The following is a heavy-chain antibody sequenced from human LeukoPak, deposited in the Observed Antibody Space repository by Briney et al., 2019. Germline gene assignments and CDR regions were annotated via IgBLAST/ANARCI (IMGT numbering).Heavy chain of an antibody. CDR2: ISASGGST. Sequence: GGSLRLSCAASGFTFSNVWMNWVRQAPGKGLEWVSSISASGGSTYYADSVKGRFTISRDNLKNTLHLQMNSLRAEDTAVYYCPRGSSGPDYWGQGTLVTVSS. J-gene: IGHJ4*02. D-gene: IGHD6-19*01. CDR3: PRGSSGPDY. CDR1: GFTFSNVW. V-gene: IGHV3-23*01.